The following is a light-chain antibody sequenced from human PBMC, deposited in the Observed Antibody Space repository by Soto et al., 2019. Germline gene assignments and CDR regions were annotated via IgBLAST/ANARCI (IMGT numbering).Light chain of an antibody. J-gene: IGKJ5*01. Sequence: EIVMTQSPGTLSVSPGERATLSCRASQSVSSHLAWYQQKPGQAPRLLIYDASKRATGIPARFSGSGSGTDLTLTISRLEPEDFAVYYCQQYGYSPITFGQGTRLEIK. CDR2: DAS. V-gene: IGKV3-20*01. CDR1: QSVSSH. CDR3: QQYGYSPIT.